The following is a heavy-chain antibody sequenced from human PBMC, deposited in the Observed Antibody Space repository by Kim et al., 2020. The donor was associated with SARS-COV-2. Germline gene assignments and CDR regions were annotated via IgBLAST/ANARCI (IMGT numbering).Heavy chain of an antibody. CDR2: FDPEDAET. D-gene: IGHD6-19*01. V-gene: IGHV1-24*01. CDR3: ATVSGSGWTIDAFDI. CDR1: GYTLTDLA. J-gene: IGHJ3*02. Sequence: ASVKVSCKVSGYTLTDLAMHWVRQTPGKGLEWMGSFDPEDAETIYAQNLQGRVTMTEDTSTDTAYMELSSLRSEDTAVYYCATVSGSGWTIDAFDIWGQGTMVTVSS.